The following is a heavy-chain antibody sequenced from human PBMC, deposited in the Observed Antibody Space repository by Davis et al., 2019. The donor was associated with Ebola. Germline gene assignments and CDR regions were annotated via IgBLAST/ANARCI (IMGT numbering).Heavy chain of an antibody. CDR3: ARGGGVQGVISPYGMDV. CDR2: ISWNSGSI. D-gene: IGHD3-10*01. Sequence: SLKISCAASGFTFDDYAMHWVRQAPGKGLEWVSGISWNSGSIGYADSVKGRFTISRDNAKNSLYLQMNSLRAEDTAVYYCARGGGVQGVISPYGMDVWGQGTTVTVSS. V-gene: IGHV3-9*01. J-gene: IGHJ6*02. CDR1: GFTFDDYA.